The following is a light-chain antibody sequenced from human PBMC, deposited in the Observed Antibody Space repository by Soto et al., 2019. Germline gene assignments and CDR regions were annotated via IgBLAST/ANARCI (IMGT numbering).Light chain of an antibody. J-gene: IGLJ1*01. V-gene: IGLV2-14*01. CDR3: NSYSSSTTLYL. CDR1: STDVGGYNY. CDR2: DVS. Sequence: QSVLNQPASVSGSPGQSITISCTGTSTDVGGYNYVSWYQQHPGKAPKLMISDVSNRPSGVSIRFSGSKSGNTASLTISGLQAEDQADYYCNSYSSSTTLYLFGPGTKVTVL.